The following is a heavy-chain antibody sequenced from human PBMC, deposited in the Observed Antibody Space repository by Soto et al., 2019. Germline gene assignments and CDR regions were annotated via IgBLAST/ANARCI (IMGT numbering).Heavy chain of an antibody. CDR3: ARMASSGSLNWFDP. CDR1: GYTFTNYE. D-gene: IGHD3-10*01. Sequence: QVQLVQSGAEVKKPGASVKVSCKASGYTFTNYEITWVRQATGQGLEWMGWMNPGSGNTDYAHKFQGRVTMTRNISINTAYMELCRLGSDDTAIYYCARMASSGSLNWFDPWGQGTLVTVSS. CDR2: MNPGSGNT. J-gene: IGHJ5*02. V-gene: IGHV1-8*01.